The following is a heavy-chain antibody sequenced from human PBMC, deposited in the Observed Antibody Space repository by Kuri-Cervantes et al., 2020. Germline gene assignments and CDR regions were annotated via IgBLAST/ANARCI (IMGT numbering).Heavy chain of an antibody. V-gene: IGHV3-23*01. CDR1: GFTFSSYA. J-gene: IGHJ4*02. CDR3: SKGGLYYYDSSGLPR. CDR2: ISGSGGST. D-gene: IGHD3-22*01. Sequence: GESLKISCAASGFTFSSYAMSWVRQAPGKGLEWVSAISGSGGSTYYADSVKGRFTISRDNSKNTLYLQMNSLRAEDTAVNYCSKGGLYYYDSSGLPRWGQGTLVTVSS.